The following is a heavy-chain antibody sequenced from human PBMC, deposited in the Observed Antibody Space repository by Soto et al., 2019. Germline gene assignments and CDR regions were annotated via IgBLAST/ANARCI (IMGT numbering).Heavy chain of an antibody. CDR3: ARDSGASSWPGVFDC. D-gene: IGHD6-13*01. J-gene: IGHJ4*02. V-gene: IGHV3-53*01. Sequence: LRLSCAASGFSVSNTYMSWVRQSPGQGLEWVSIIYAGGSTYNADSVKGRFTISRDTSSNTLYLQMTNLRADDTAVYYCARDSGASSWPGVFDCWGQGTLVTVSS. CDR2: IYAGGST. CDR1: GFSVSNTY.